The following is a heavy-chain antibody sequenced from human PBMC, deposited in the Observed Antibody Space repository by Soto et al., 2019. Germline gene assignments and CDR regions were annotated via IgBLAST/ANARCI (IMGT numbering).Heavy chain of an antibody. CDR1: GFTFRSYG. CDR2: IWYDGNNK. Sequence: QVHLVESGGGVVQPGRSLRLSCEASGFTFRSYGMHWVRQAPGKGLEWVALIWYDGNNKYYTDSVKGGFTISRDNPKNTLYLQMNSLRAEDTAVYYCARLGGSGSYTIDYWGQGTLVTVSS. CDR3: ARLGGSGSYTIDY. V-gene: IGHV3-33*01. J-gene: IGHJ4*02. D-gene: IGHD3-10*01.